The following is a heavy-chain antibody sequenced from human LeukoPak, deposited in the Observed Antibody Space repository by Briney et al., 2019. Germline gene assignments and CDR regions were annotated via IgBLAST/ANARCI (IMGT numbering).Heavy chain of an antibody. Sequence: GESLKISCTGSGYSFNTYWIGWVRQMPGKGLEWMGIIYPGDSDTRYSPSFQGQVTISADKSISTAYLQWSSLKASDTAIYYCARARFCSGGSCYAEYWGQGTLVTVSS. CDR3: ARARFCSGGSCYAEY. J-gene: IGHJ4*02. V-gene: IGHV5-51*01. CDR1: GYSFNTYW. CDR2: IYPGDSDT. D-gene: IGHD2-15*01.